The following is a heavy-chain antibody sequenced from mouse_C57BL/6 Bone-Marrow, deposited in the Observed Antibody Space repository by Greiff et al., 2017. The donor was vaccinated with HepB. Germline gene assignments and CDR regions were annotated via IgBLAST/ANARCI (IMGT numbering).Heavy chain of an antibody. CDR1: GFNIKDDY. V-gene: IGHV14-4*01. CDR2: IDPENGDT. Sequence: VQLQQSGAELVRPGASVKLSCTASGFNIKDDYMHWVKQRPEQGLEWIGWIDPENGDTEYASKFQGKATITADTSSNTAYLQLSSLTSEDTAVYYCTTDGWDWYFDVWGTGTTVTVSS. CDR3: TTDGWDWYFDV. J-gene: IGHJ1*03. D-gene: IGHD2-3*01.